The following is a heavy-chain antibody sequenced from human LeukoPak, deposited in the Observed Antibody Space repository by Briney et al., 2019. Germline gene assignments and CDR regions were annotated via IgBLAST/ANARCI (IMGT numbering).Heavy chain of an antibody. Sequence: SLKISCAASGFTFYDYAMHWVRQAPGKALEWVSGISWNSGSIAYAESVKGRFTISRDNAKNSLYLQINSLRPEDTALYYCARGSYYYDSSGYYYLSDYYYMDVWGKGTTVTVSS. J-gene: IGHJ6*03. V-gene: IGHV3-9*01. CDR2: ISWNSGSI. D-gene: IGHD3-22*01. CDR3: ARGSYYYDSSGYYYLSDYYYMDV. CDR1: GFTFYDYA.